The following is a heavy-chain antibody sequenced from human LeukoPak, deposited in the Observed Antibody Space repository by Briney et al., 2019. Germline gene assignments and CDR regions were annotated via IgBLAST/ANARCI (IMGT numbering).Heavy chain of an antibody. J-gene: IGHJ4*02. CDR1: GFTFSSYG. CDR3: AKDRCTNGVCYTFDY. V-gene: IGHV3-30*18. Sequence: PGGSLRLSCAASGFTFSSYGMHWVRQAPGKGLEWVAVISYDGSNKYYADSVKGRFTISRDNSKNTLHLQVNSLRAEDTAVYYCAKDRCTNGVCYTFDYWGQGTLVTVSS. D-gene: IGHD2-8*01. CDR2: ISYDGSNK.